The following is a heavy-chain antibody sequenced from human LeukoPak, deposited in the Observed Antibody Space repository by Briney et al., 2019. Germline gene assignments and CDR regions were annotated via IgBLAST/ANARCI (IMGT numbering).Heavy chain of an antibody. J-gene: IGHJ4*02. CDR2: IIPIFGTA. D-gene: IGHD1-26*01. CDR1: GGTFSSYA. V-gene: IGHV1-69*01. CDR3: ASEFSATYRFDY. Sequence: SVKVSCKASGGTFSSYAISWVRQAPGQGLEWMGGIIPIFGTANYAQKFQGRVTITADESTSTAYMELSSLRSEDTAVYYCASEFSATYRFDYWGQGTLVTVSS.